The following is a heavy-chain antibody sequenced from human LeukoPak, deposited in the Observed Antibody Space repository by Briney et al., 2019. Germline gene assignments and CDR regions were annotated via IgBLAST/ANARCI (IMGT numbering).Heavy chain of an antibody. D-gene: IGHD1-26*01. V-gene: IGHV3-9*01. Sequence: GGSLRLSCAASGFTFDDYAMHRVRQAPGKGLEWVSGIIWNSDSIGYADSVKGRFTISRDNAKHSLYLQMNSLRAEDTALYYCAKDISVGATPYYFDYWGQGTLVTVSS. CDR1: GFTFDDYA. CDR2: IIWNSDSI. J-gene: IGHJ4*02. CDR3: AKDISVGATPYYFDY.